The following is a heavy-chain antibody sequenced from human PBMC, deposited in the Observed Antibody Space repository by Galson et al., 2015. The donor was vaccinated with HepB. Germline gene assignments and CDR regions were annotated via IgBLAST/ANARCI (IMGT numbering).Heavy chain of an antibody. J-gene: IGHJ4*02. Sequence: DTLSLTCTVSGCAVISGSYCWSWIRQPPGQGLEWIGHVYYTGRTNYNPCLKCRVTISVDTSKNHFSLKLNSVTVADTAVYYCARGYYYYDSSGKRIYFFDYWGQGTLVTVSS. CDR3: ARGYYYYDSSGKRIYFFDY. V-gene: IGHV4-61*01. CDR2: VYYTGRT. CDR1: GCAVISGSYC. D-gene: IGHD3-22*01.